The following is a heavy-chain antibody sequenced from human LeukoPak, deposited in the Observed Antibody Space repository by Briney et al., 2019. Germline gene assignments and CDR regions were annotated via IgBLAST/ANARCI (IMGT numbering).Heavy chain of an antibody. Sequence: GESLKISCKGSGYRFTNFWIGWVRQMPGKGLEWMGVIYPGDSDTRYSPSFQGQVAISADKSISTAYLQWNSLKASDTAMYYCARLYSTSDGWLHGMDVWGQGTTVTVSS. J-gene: IGHJ6*02. D-gene: IGHD6-6*01. CDR1: GYRFTNFW. V-gene: IGHV5-51*01. CDR3: ARLYSTSDGWLHGMDV. CDR2: IYPGDSDT.